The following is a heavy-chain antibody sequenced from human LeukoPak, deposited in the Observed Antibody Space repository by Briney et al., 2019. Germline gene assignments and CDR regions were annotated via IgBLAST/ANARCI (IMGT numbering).Heavy chain of an antibody. CDR1: GFTFSSYV. V-gene: IGHV3-23*01. D-gene: IGHD1-1*01. J-gene: IGHJ4*02. Sequence: GGSLRLSCAASGFTFSSYVMSWVRHAPGKGLEWVSAISGSGATTYYADSVKGRFTISRDNSKNTLYLHMNSLGAEDTAVYYCAKRVSGTTFYWGQGTLVTVSS. CDR2: ISGSGATT. CDR3: AKRVSGTTFY.